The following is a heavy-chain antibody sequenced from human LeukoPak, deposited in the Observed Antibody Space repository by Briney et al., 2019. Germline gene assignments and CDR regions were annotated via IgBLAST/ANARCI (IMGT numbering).Heavy chain of an antibody. CDR1: GFIFSSYS. CDR2: IASSSGTI. J-gene: IGHJ4*02. Sequence: GGSLRLSCAASGFIFSSYSMNWVRQAPGKGLEWVSYIASSSGTISYADSVKGRFTISRDNAKNALYLQMSSLRAEDTAIYYCARRYFDYWGQGTLVTVSS. CDR3: ARRYFDY. V-gene: IGHV3-48*04.